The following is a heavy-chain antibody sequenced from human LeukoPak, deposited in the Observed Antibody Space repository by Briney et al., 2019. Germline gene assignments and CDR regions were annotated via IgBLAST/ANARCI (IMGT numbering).Heavy chain of an antibody. CDR3: AELGITMIGGV. D-gene: IGHD3-10*02. Sequence: PGGSLRLSCAASGFTFSSYEMNWVRQAPGKGLEWVSYISSSVSTIYYADSVKGRFTISRENAKNSLYLQMNSLRAEVTAVYYCAELGITMIGGVWGKGTTVTISS. V-gene: IGHV3-48*03. J-gene: IGHJ6*04. CDR1: GFTFSSYE. CDR2: ISSSVSTI.